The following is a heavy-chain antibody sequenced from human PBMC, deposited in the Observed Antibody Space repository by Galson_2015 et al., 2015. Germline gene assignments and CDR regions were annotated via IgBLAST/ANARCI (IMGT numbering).Heavy chain of an antibody. CDR3: ARDRIAPNHFDY. Sequence: SLRLSCAASGFTFSRYGMHWVRQAPGKGLEWVAVIWYDGSNKYYGDSVKGRFTISRDNSKNTLYLQMNSLRAEDTAVYYCARDRIAPNHFDYWGQGTLVTVSS. J-gene: IGHJ4*02. CDR1: GFTFSRYG. CDR2: IWYDGSNK. V-gene: IGHV3-33*01. D-gene: IGHD6-13*01.